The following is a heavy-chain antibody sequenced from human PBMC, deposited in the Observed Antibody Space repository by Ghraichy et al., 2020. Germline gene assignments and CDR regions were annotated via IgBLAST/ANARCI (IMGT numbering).Heavy chain of an antibody. Sequence: LSLTCAASGFTFNNYAMSWVRQAPGKGLEWVSAISGGGGGTYYADSVKGRFTISSDASKNTLYVQMNSLKDEDTAVYYYAKSLRMNPSPFAYWCQGTLVTVSS. CDR2: ISGGGGGT. CDR3: AKSLRMNPSPFAY. J-gene: IGHJ4*02. D-gene: IGHD1-14*01. CDR1: GFTFNNYA. V-gene: IGHV3-23*01.